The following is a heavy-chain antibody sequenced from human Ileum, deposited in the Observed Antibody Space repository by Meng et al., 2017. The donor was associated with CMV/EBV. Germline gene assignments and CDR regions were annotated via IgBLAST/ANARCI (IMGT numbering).Heavy chain of an antibody. V-gene: IGHV3-7*03. Sequence: GEALKISCAASGFSFSTYWMTWVRQAPGKGLEWVANMKHDGSEIYYVDSVKGRFSVSRDNAKNSLYLQMNSLRAEDTAIYYCARDTGPNTLDYWGQGTLVTVS. CDR1: GFSFSTYW. D-gene: IGHD2-8*01. J-gene: IGHJ4*02. CDR3: ARDTGPNTLDY. CDR2: MKHDGSEI.